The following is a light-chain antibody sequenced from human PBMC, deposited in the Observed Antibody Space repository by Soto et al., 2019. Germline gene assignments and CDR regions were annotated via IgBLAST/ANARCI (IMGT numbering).Light chain of an antibody. CDR3: KQCYSTPLT. CDR1: QSISSC. J-gene: IGKJ1*01. CDR2: AAS. Sequence: DMQMTHSPSSLSASVGDRVTITCRASQSISSCLNWYQQRPGKAPKLLIYAASSSQSGVPSRISGSGSGTDFTPPISSPHPEDFAPYYCKQCYSTPLTFGKGAKVDIK. V-gene: IGKV1-39*01.